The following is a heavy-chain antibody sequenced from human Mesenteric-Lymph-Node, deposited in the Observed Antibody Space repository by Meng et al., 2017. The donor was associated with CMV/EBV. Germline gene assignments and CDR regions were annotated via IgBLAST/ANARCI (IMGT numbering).Heavy chain of an antibody. CDR2: IYYSGST. D-gene: IGHD3-3*01. V-gene: IGHV4-39*01. CDR3: ARQPVTNYDFWSGSDGMDV. CDR1: GGSISSSSYY. Sequence: SETLSLTCTVSGGSISSSSYYWGWIRQPPGKGLEWIGSIYYSGSTYYNPSLKSRVTISVDTSKNQFSLKLSSVTAADTAVYYCARQPVTNYDFWSGSDGMDVWGQGTTVTVSS. J-gene: IGHJ6*02.